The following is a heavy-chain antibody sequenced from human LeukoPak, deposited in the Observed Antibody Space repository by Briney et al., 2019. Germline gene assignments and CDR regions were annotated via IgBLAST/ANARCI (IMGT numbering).Heavy chain of an antibody. CDR3: ATIAPGDLFDS. CDR1: GSTLTEFS. Sequence: ASVKVSCKVSGSTLTEFSIHWVRQAPGKGLEWMGGFVPEDDETIYAQSFQGRVTMTEDASTDTAYMELSSLRSEDTAMYYCATIAPGDLFDSWGQGTLVTVSS. J-gene: IGHJ4*02. CDR2: FVPEDDET. D-gene: IGHD7-27*01. V-gene: IGHV1-24*01.